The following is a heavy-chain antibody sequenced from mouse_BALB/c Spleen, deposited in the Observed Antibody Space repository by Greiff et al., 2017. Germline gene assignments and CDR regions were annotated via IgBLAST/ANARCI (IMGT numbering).Heavy chain of an antibody. D-gene: IGHD1-1*02. J-gene: IGHJ4*01. CDR2: INPGSGGT. V-gene: IGHV1-54*01. Sequence: VQLQQSGAELVRPGTSVKVSCKASGYAFTNYLIEWVKQRPGQGLEWIGVINPGSGGTNYNEKFKGKATLTADKSSSTAYMQLSSLTSDDSAVYCCARSHYLYYYAMDYWGQGTSVTVSS. CDR1: GYAFTNYL. CDR3: ARSHYLYYYAMDY.